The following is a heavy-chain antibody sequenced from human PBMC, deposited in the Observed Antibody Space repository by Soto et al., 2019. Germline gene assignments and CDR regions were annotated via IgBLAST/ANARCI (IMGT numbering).Heavy chain of an antibody. D-gene: IGHD3-10*01. CDR2: INHSGST. V-gene: IGHV4-34*01. CDR1: GGSFSGYY. CDR3: ARAPFRVRGIDY. J-gene: IGHJ4*02. Sequence: PSETLSLTCAVYGGSFSGYYWSWIRQPPGKGLEWIGEINHSGSTNYNPSLKSRVTISVDTSKNQFSLKLSSVTAADTAVYYCARAPFRVRGIDYWGQGTLVTVSS.